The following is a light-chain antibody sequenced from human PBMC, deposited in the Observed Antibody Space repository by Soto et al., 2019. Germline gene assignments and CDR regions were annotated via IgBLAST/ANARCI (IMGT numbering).Light chain of an antibody. J-gene: IGLJ3*02. CDR1: STDVGGYNY. CDR3: GSYAGSYTLV. Sequence: QSALAQPSSVSGSPGQSITISCTGTSTDVGGYNYVSWYQHHPGKGPKLIIYEVSNRPSGVSDRFSGSKSGNKASLIISNLEAEDESDYYCGSYAGSYTLVFGGGTKLTVL. CDR2: EVS. V-gene: IGLV2-14*01.